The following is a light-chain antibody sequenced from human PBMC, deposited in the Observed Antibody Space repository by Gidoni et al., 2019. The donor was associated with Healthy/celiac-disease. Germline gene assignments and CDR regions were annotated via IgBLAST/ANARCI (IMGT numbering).Light chain of an antibody. CDR1: QSVSSSY. CDR3: QQYGSSPPFT. Sequence: EIVLTQSPGTLSLSPGERATLSCRASQSVSSSYLAWYQQKPGQAPRLLIYGASSRATGIPDRFSGSGSGTDFTLTISRLEPEDFAVYYCQQYGSSPPFTFXQXTRVDIK. CDR2: GAS. V-gene: IGKV3-20*01. J-gene: IGKJ5*01.